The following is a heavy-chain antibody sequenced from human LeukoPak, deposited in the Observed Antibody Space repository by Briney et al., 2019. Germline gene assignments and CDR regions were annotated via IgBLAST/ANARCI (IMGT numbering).Heavy chain of an antibody. V-gene: IGHV1-2*02. D-gene: IGHD1-26*01. Sequence: GASVKVSCKASGYTFTGYYMHWVRQAPGQGLEWMGWINPNSGGTYYAQKFQGRVTMTRDTSISTAYMELSRLRSDDTAVYYCARPSYSGSSTLGDAFDIWGRGTMVTVSS. J-gene: IGHJ3*02. CDR2: INPNSGGT. CDR1: GYTFTGYY. CDR3: ARPSYSGSSTLGDAFDI.